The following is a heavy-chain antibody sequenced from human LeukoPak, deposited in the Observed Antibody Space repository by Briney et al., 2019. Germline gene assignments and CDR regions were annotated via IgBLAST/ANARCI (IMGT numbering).Heavy chain of an antibody. Sequence: GGSLRLSCAAPGFTFSSYSMNWVRQAPGKGLEWVSSISSSSSYIYYADSAKGRFTISRDNAKNSLYLQMNSLRAEDTAAYYCARGPQRSGSCDDYWGQGTLVTVSS. D-gene: IGHD1-26*01. CDR3: ARGPQRSGSCDDY. CDR1: GFTFSSYS. CDR2: ISSSSSYI. J-gene: IGHJ4*02. V-gene: IGHV3-21*01.